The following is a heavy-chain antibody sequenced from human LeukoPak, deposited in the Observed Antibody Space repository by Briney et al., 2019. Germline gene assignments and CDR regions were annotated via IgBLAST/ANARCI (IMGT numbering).Heavy chain of an antibody. D-gene: IGHD1-26*01. Sequence: ASVKVSCKASGGTFSSYAISWVRQAPGQGLEWMGGIIPIFGTANYAQKFQGRVTITADESTSTAYMELSSLRSEDTAVYYCAREVGAKPMGGGNWFDPWGQGTLVTVSS. CDR1: GGTFSSYA. CDR2: IIPIFGTA. CDR3: AREVGAKPMGGGNWFDP. V-gene: IGHV1-69*13. J-gene: IGHJ5*02.